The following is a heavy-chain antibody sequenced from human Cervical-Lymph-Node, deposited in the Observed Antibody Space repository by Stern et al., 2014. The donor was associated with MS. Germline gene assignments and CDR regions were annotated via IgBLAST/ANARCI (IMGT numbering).Heavy chain of an antibody. CDR3: ACRRRGPIGY. D-gene: IGHD3-10*01. J-gene: IGHJ4*02. V-gene: IGHV4-34*01. CDR2: INHSGST. CDR1: GGSFSGYY. Sequence: QVQLQQWGAGLLKPSETLSLTCAVYGGSFSGYYWSWIRQPPGKGLEWIGEINHSGSTNYTPSLKSRVTISVDTSKTHFSLKLSSVTAADTAVYYCACRRRGPIGYWGQGTLVTVSS.